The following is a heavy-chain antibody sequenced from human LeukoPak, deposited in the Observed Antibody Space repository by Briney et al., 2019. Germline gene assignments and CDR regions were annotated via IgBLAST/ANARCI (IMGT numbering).Heavy chain of an antibody. Sequence: GGSLRLSCVASEFIFSTYRMSWVRQAPGKGLEWVATIRQDGSEKHHVDPVRGRFTISRDNAKNSLYLLMNNLRVEDTAVYYCARDYNAAPRPYYYYYMDAWGKGTTVTVSS. D-gene: IGHD3-10*01. J-gene: IGHJ6*03. V-gene: IGHV3-7*01. CDR2: IRQDGSEK. CDR1: EFIFSTYR. CDR3: ARDYNAAPRPYYYYYMDA.